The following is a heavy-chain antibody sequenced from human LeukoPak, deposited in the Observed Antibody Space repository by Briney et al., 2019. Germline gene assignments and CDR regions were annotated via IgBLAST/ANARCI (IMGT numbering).Heavy chain of an antibody. CDR2: INAGNGNT. J-gene: IGHJ6*02. CDR1: GYTFTSYA. V-gene: IGHV1-3*01. D-gene: IGHD3-10*01. CDR3: ARASGSVLYYYYGMDV. Sequence: ASVKVSCMASGYTFTSYAMHWVRQAPGQRLEWMGWINAGNGNTKYSQKFQGRVTITRDTSASTAYMELSSLRSEDTAVYYCARASGSVLYYYYGMDVWGQGTTVTVSS.